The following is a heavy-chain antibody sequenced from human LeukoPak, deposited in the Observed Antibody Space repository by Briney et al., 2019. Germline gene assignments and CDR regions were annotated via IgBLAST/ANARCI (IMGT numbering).Heavy chain of an antibody. D-gene: IGHD6-6*01. CDR3: ARMYGSSSGFDY. V-gene: IGHV3-74*01. CDR1: GFTFSSYW. Sequence: GGSLRLSCAASGFTFSSYWMHWVRHAPGKGLVWVSRINSDGSSTSYADSVKGRFTISRDNAKNTLYLQMNSLRAEDTAVYYCARMYGSSSGFDYWGQGTLVTVSS. J-gene: IGHJ4*02. CDR2: INSDGSST.